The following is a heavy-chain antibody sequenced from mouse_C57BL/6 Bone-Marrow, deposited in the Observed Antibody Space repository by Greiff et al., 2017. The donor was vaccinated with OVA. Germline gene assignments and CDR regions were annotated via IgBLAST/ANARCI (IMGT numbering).Heavy chain of an antibody. D-gene: IGHD1-1*01. CDR3: ARGKNYGGFAY. J-gene: IGHJ3*01. CDR2: INPYNGGT. Sequence: EVQLQQSGPVLVKPGASVKMSCKASGYTFTDYYMNWVKQSHGKSLEWIGVINPYNGGTSYNQKFKGKATLTVDKSSSTAYMELNSLTSEDSAVYYCARGKNYGGFAYWGQGTLVTVSA. CDR1: GYTFTDYY. V-gene: IGHV1-19*01.